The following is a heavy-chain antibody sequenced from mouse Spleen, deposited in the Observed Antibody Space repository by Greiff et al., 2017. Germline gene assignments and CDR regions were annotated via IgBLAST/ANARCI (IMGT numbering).Heavy chain of an antibody. CDR1: GFTFSSYT. Sequence: DVKLVESGGGLVKPGGSLKLSCAASGFTFSSYTMSWVRQTPEKRLEWVATISSGGGNTYYPDSVKGRFTISRDNAKNTLYLQMSSLRSEDTALYYCARYEITTDYFDYGGQGTTLTVSS. D-gene: IGHD1-1*01. CDR3: ARYEITTDYFDY. CDR2: ISSGGGNT. V-gene: IGHV5-9*03. J-gene: IGHJ2*01.